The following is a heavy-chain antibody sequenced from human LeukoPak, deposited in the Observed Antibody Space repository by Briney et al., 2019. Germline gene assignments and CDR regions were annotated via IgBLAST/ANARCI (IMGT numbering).Heavy chain of an antibody. Sequence: PSETLSLTCTVSGVSITRYYWSWIRQAPRKGLEWIGYIYYSGTTNYNPSLKSRVTISVDTSKNQVSLKLSSVTAAETAVYYCATDSGYGSGSFFDSWGQGTLVTVSS. CDR2: IYYSGTT. CDR1: GVSITRYY. CDR3: ATDSGYGSGSFFDS. D-gene: IGHD3-10*01. V-gene: IGHV4-59*01. J-gene: IGHJ4*02.